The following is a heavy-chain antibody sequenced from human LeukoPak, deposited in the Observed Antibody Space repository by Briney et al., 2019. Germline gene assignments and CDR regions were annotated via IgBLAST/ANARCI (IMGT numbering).Heavy chain of an antibody. CDR1: GFTFSSYA. CDR3: ATAACGGLLVDYYVMDF. J-gene: IGHJ6*02. Sequence: GASLRLSCAASGFTFSSYAMSWVRQAPGKGLEWVSSISGSGGSTYYADSVKGRFTISRDNAKNTLYLQMNSLRAEDPAVYYCATAACGGLLVDYYVMDFWGQGTTVTVSS. CDR2: ISGSGGST. V-gene: IGHV3-23*01. D-gene: IGHD2-8*02.